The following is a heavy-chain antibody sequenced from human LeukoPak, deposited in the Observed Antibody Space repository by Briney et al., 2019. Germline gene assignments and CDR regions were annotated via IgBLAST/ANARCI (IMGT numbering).Heavy chain of an antibody. CDR1: GYTFTGYY. J-gene: IGHJ4*02. D-gene: IGHD3-22*01. CDR3: ASLYYDSSGSRGSLDY. CDR2: INPNSGGT. Sequence: ASVTVSCKASGYTFTGYYMHWVRQAPGQGLEWMGWINPNSGGTNYAQKFQGRVTMTRDTSISTAYMELSRLRSDDTAVYYGASLYYDSSGSRGSLDYWGQGTLVTVSS. V-gene: IGHV1-2*02.